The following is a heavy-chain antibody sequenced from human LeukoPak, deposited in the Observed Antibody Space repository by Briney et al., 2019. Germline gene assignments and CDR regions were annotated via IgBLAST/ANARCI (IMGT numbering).Heavy chain of an antibody. CDR3: ARTSYDFWSGYYIDY. CDR2: ISYDASNE. CDR1: GFTFSNYA. V-gene: IGHV3-30-3*01. J-gene: IGHJ4*02. D-gene: IGHD3-3*01. Sequence: GGSLRLSCAVSGFTFSNYAFHWVRQAPGKGLEWVAIISYDASNEYYADSVKGRFTISRDNSKNILYLQMNSLRAEDTAVYYCARTSYDFWSGYYIDYWGQGTLVTVSS.